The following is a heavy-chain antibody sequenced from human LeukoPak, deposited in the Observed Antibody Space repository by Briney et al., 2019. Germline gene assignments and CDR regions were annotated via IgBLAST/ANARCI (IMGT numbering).Heavy chain of an antibody. Sequence: GGSLRLSCAASGFTFSSYAMSWVRQAPGKGLEWVSAISGSGGSTYYADSVKGRFTISRDNSKNTLYLQMNSLTAEDTAVYYCAKNGPVVPALYYYYGMDVWGQGTTVTVSS. J-gene: IGHJ6*02. D-gene: IGHD2-2*01. CDR2: ISGSGGST. CDR1: GFTFSSYA. CDR3: AKNGPVVPALYYYYGMDV. V-gene: IGHV3-23*01.